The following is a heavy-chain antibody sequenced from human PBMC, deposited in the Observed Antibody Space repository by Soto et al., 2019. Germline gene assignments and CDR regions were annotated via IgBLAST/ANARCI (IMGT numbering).Heavy chain of an antibody. Sequence: SETLSLTCAFYGGSFSGYYWIWIRQPPGKGLEWIGEINHSGSTNYNPSLKSRVTISVDTSKNQFSLKLSSVTAADTAVYYCARGTPSSWHKYYFDYWGQGTLVTVSS. CDR2: INHSGST. V-gene: IGHV4-34*01. CDR3: ARGTPSSWHKYYFDY. D-gene: IGHD6-13*01. CDR1: GGSFSGYY. J-gene: IGHJ4*02.